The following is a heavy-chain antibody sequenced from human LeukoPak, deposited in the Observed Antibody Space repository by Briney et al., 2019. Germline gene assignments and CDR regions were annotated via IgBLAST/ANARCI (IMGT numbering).Heavy chain of an antibody. CDR3: ITIFGVVDTDY. V-gene: IGHV3-21*04. J-gene: IGHJ4*02. Sequence: GGSLRLSCAASGFSFDKYTMNWVRQAPGRGLEWVSSISGSGLYIFYADSMKGRFTISRDNSKNTLYLQMNSLRAEDTAVYYCITIFGVVDTDYWGQGTLVTVSS. CDR1: GFSFDKYT. CDR2: ISGSGLYI. D-gene: IGHD3-3*01.